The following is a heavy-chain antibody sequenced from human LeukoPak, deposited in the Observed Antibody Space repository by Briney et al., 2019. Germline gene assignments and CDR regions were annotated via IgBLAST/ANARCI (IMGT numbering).Heavy chain of an antibody. CDR2: INPNGGGT. D-gene: IGHD3-10*01. J-gene: IGHJ4*02. CDR1: GYTFTGYY. CDR3: ARVSSSGDYYDN. V-gene: IGHV1-2*02. Sequence: GASVKVSCKASGYTFTGYYMHWVRQAPGQRLEWMGWINPNGGGTNYAQKFQGRVTMTTDTSISTAYMELGGLRYDDTAVYYCARVSSSGDYYDNWGQGTLVTVSS.